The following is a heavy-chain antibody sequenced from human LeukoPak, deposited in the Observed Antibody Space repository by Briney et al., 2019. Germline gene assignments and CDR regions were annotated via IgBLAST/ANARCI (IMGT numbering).Heavy chain of an antibody. V-gene: IGHV4-59*01. CDR3: ARENVGSYYYYGMDV. Sequence: PSETLSLTCTVSGGSISSYYWSWIRQPPGKGLEWIGYIYYSGGTNYNPSLKSRVTISVDTSKNQFSLKLSSVTAAGTAVYYCARENVGSYYYYGMDVWGQGTTVTVSS. CDR1: GGSISSYY. J-gene: IGHJ6*02. CDR2: IYYSGGT. D-gene: IGHD3-10*01.